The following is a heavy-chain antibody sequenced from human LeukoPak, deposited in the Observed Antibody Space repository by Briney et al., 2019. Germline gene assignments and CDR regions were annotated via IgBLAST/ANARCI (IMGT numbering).Heavy chain of an antibody. V-gene: IGHV3-13*01. J-gene: IGHJ4*02. CDR1: GFTFSSYD. CDR3: ARASIAAAGFDY. CDR2: IGTAGDT. D-gene: IGHD6-13*01. Sequence: GGSLRLSCAASGFTFSSYDMHWVRQAPGKGLEWVSAIGTAGDTYYPGSVKGRFTISRENAKNSLYLQMNSLRAGDTAVYYCARASIAAAGFDYWGQGTLVTVSS.